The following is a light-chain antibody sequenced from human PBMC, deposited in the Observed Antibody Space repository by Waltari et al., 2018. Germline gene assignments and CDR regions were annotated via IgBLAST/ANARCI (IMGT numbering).Light chain of an antibody. Sequence: EIVLTQSPAPLSLSPGERVTLSCRASQTVSSYLAWYQQKPGQAPRLLIDDASNRATCIPARFSGSGSGTDFTLTISSLEPEDFSVYYCQQRSNWPWTFGQGTKVEIK. CDR3: QQRSNWPWT. CDR2: DAS. CDR1: QTVSSY. J-gene: IGKJ1*01. V-gene: IGKV3-11*01.